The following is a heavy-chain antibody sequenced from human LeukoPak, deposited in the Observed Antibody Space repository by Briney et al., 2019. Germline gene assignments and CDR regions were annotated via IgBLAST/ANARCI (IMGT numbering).Heavy chain of an antibody. J-gene: IGHJ4*02. V-gene: IGHV3-33*01. D-gene: IGHD6-13*01. CDR2: IWFDGSNK. Sequence: GGSLRLSCAASGFTFSNYDMHWVRQALGKGLEWVAVIWFDGSNKFYADSVKGRFTISRDNSKNTLYLQMNSLRAEDTAVYYCARAYSSSGYAGFWGQGTLVTVSS. CDR3: ARAYSSSGYAGF. CDR1: GFTFSNYD.